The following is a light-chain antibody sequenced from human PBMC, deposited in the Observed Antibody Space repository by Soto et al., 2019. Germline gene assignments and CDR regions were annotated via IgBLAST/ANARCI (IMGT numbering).Light chain of an antibody. CDR3: QQYNSYPLT. V-gene: IGKV1-5*01. CDR1: QTISTW. CDR2: SAS. Sequence: GVRVTITCRASQTISTWMAWYQQKPGKAPKLLIYSASSLQSGVPSRFSGSGSGTDFTLTISSLQPEDFASYYCQQYNSYPLTFGGGTKVDIK. J-gene: IGKJ4*01.